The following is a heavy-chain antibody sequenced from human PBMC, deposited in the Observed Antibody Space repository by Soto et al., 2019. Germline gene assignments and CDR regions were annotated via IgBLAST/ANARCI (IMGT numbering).Heavy chain of an antibody. Sequence: SETLSLTCTVSGGSISSGDYYWSWIRQPPGKGLEWIGYIYYSGSTYYNPSLKSRVTTSVDTSKNQFSLKLSSVTAADTAVYYCARADQPLWNWFDPWGQGTLVTVSS. CDR3: ARADQPLWNWFDP. D-gene: IGHD2-2*01. CDR2: IYYSGST. CDR1: GGSISSGDYY. V-gene: IGHV4-30-4*01. J-gene: IGHJ5*02.